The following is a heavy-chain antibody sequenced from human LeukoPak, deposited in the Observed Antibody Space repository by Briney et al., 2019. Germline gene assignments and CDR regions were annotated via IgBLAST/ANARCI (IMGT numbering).Heavy chain of an antibody. CDR1: GFTFSDYY. CDR2: ITSGGSTI. J-gene: IGHJ3*02. CDR3: ARDVGASAPDAFDI. D-gene: IGHD1-26*01. Sequence: GGSLRLSCAASGFTFSDYYMSWIRQAPGQGLQWVSYITSGGSTIYGADSVKGRFTISRDNAKNSLYLQMNSLRAEDTAVYYCARDVGASAPDAFDIWGQGTMVTVSS. V-gene: IGHV3-11*04.